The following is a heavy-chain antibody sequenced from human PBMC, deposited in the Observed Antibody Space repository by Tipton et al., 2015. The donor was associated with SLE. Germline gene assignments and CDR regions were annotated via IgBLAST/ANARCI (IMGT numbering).Heavy chain of an antibody. Sequence: TLSLTCAVYGGSFSGYYWSWIRQSPGKGLEWIGEINHGGSTNYNPSLKSRVTISVDTSKNQFSLKLSSVTAADTAVYYCARGSSLAAFDIWGQGTMVTVSS. V-gene: IGHV4-34*01. CDR2: INHGGST. J-gene: IGHJ3*02. CDR1: GGSFSGYY. CDR3: ARGSSLAAFDI.